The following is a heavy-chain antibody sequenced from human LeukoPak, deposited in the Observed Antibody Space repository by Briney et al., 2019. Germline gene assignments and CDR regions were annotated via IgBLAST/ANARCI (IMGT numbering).Heavy chain of an antibody. V-gene: IGHV1-18*01. Sequence: GASVKVSCKASGYTFTSYGISWVRQAPGQGLEWMGWISAYNGNTNYAQKLQGRVTITADKSTSTAYMGLSSLRSEDTAVYYCARGAMDLDYWGQGTLVTVSS. CDR1: GYTFTSYG. CDR3: ARGAMDLDY. CDR2: ISAYNGNT. D-gene: IGHD5-18*01. J-gene: IGHJ4*02.